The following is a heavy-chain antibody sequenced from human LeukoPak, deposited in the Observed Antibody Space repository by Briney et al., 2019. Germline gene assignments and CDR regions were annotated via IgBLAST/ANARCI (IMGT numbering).Heavy chain of an antibody. V-gene: IGHV3-23*01. Sequence: PGGTLRLSCAASGFTFSSDAMSWVRQAPGKGLEWVSAISGSGGSTYYADSVKGRFTISRDNSKNTLYLQMNSLRAEDTAIYYCAKGYSSGWYCFDYWGQGTLVTVSS. CDR2: ISGSGGST. CDR1: GFTFSSDA. D-gene: IGHD6-19*01. J-gene: IGHJ4*02. CDR3: AKGYSSGWYCFDY.